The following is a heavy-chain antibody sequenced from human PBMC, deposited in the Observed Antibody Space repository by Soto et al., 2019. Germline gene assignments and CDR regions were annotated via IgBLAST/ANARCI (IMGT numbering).Heavy chain of an antibody. J-gene: IGHJ4*02. V-gene: IGHV4-30-4*01. CDR1: GVSLNSGDYY. CDR2: VHYSGRT. CDR3: VRRRGYSYGLHDY. Sequence: QVQLQESGPGLVKPSQTLSLTCTVSGVSLNSGDYYWTWIRQPPGEGLDWVGCVHYSGRTSYNPSLRSRLSMSLDTSKNQFSRQLSSVTAADTAVYYCVRRRGYSYGLHDYWGQGTLVTVPS. D-gene: IGHD5-18*01.